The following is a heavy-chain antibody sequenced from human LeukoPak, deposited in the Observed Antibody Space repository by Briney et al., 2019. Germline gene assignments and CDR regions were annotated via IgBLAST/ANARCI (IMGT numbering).Heavy chain of an antibody. J-gene: IGHJ4*02. V-gene: IGHV1-69*10. CDR3: ARDQRPSCLGGICYSGDY. CDR1: GGTFHSYI. CDR2: IVPIIGIA. D-gene: IGHD2-15*01. Sequence: ASVKVSCKASGGTFHSYIVTWVRHAPGQGVEWMGGIVPIIGIANYAQKFQGRVTITADDSTSTAYMELRSLRSEDTAIYYCARDQRPSCLGGICYSGDYWGQGTLVTVTS.